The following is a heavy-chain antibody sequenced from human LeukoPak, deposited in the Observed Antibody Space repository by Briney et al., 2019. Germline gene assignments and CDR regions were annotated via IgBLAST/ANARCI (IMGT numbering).Heavy chain of an antibody. CDR2: INHSGST. CDR1: GGSFSGYY. D-gene: IGHD6-6*01. J-gene: IGHJ4*02. V-gene: IGHV4-34*01. CDR3: ARDGVYDGYSSSSGDQGPYGY. Sequence: SETLSLTCAVYGGSFSGYYWSWIRQPPGKGLEWIGEINHSGSTNYNPSLKSRVTISVDTSKNQFSLKLSSVTAADTAVYYCARDGVYDGYSSSSGDQGPYGYWGQGTLVTVSS.